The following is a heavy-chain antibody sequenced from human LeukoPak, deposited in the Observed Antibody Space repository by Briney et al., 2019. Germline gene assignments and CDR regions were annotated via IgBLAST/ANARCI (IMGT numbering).Heavy chain of an antibody. Sequence: ASVKVSCKASGGTFSSYAISWVRQAPGQGLEWMGGIIPIFGTANYAQKFQGRVTITTDESTSTAYMELSSLRSEDTAVYYYASYVRVDNWFDPWGQGTLVTVSS. J-gene: IGHJ5*02. V-gene: IGHV1-69*05. D-gene: IGHD3-16*01. CDR3: ASYVRVDNWFDP. CDR2: IIPIFGTA. CDR1: GGTFSSYA.